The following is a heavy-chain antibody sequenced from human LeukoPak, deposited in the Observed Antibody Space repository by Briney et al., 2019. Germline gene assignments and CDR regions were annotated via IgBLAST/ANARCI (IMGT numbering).Heavy chain of an antibody. CDR3: ARGGNGYYYYYMDV. CDR2: IYYSGST. D-gene: IGHD1-1*01. V-gene: IGHV4-31*03. Sequence: SETLSLTCTVSGGSISSGGYYWRWIRQHPGKGLEWIGYIYYSGSTYYNPSLKSRVTMSVDTSKNQFSLKLSSVTAADTAVYYCARGGNGYYYYYMDVWGKGTTVTVSS. J-gene: IGHJ6*03. CDR1: GGSISSGGYY.